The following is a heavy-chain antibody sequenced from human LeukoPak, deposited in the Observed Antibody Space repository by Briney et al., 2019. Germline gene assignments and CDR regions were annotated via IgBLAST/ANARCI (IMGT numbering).Heavy chain of an antibody. V-gene: IGHV4-34*01. CDR3: ARGRGCAYRWELHGFDY. CDR2: INHSGST. J-gene: IGHJ4*02. D-gene: IGHD1-26*01. Sequence: SETLSLTCAVYGGSFSGYYWSWIRQPPGKGLEWIGEINHSGSTNYNPSLKSRVTISVDTSKNQFSLKLSSVTAADTAVYYCARGRGCAYRWELHGFDYWGQGTLVTVSS. CDR1: GGSFSGYY.